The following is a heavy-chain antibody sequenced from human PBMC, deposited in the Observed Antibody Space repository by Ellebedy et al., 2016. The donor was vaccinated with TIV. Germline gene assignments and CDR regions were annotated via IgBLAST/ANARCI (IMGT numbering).Heavy chain of an antibody. V-gene: IGHV3-30*03. J-gene: IGHJ4*02. CDR3: ARLQMDGDSFDY. Sequence: GESLKISCVASGSTFDTYGMHWVRQAPGKGLEWVALVSYDGTNKFYAESVKGRFTISRDNSNNTLYLEMNSLRSEDTAVYYCARLQMDGDSFDYWGQGTLVTVSS. CDR1: GSTFDTYG. CDR2: VSYDGTNK. D-gene: IGHD4-11*01.